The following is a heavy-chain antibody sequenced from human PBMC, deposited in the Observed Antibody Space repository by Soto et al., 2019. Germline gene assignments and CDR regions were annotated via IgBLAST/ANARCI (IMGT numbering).Heavy chain of an antibody. CDR2: INAGEGYT. V-gene: IGHV1-3*01. CDR1: GITYSTYA. CDR3: ARAISGYVT. Sequence: QVHLVQSGAEVKNPGASVRVSCKASGITYSTYAIHWVRQAPGQGLEWMGWINAGEGYTRYSQDFQGRVTLTTVTSASTTYMDLSKLTFDDTGVYYCARAISGYVTWGQGTQVTVSS. D-gene: IGHD6-25*01. J-gene: IGHJ5*02.